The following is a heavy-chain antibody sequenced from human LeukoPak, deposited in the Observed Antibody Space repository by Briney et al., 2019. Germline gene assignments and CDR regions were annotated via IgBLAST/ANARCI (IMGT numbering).Heavy chain of an antibody. J-gene: IGHJ6*03. D-gene: IGHD3-3*01. CDR1: GGSFSGYY. CDR3: ARDGVVITPEGDYYYYYYMDV. CDR2: INHSGST. Sequence: SETLSLTCAVYGGSFSGYYWSWIRQPPGKGLEWIGEINHSGSTNYNPSLKSRVTISVDTSKNQFSLKLSSVTAADTAVYYCARDGVVITPEGDYYYYYYMDVWAKGPRSPSL. V-gene: IGHV4-34*01.